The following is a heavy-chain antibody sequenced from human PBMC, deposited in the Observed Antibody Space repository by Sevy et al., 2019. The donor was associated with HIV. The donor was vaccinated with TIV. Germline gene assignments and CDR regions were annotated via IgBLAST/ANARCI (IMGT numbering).Heavy chain of an antibody. CDR1: GYSISSGYY. D-gene: IGHD5-18*01. CDR2: IYHSGST. V-gene: IGHV4-38-2*02. Sequence: SETLSITCTVSGYSISSGYYWGWIRQPPGKGLEWIGSIYHSGSTYYNPSLKSRVTISVDTSKNQFSLKLSSVTAADTAVYYCARDGYSYGSRTNWFDPWGQGTLVTVSS. CDR3: ARDGYSYGSRTNWFDP. J-gene: IGHJ5*02.